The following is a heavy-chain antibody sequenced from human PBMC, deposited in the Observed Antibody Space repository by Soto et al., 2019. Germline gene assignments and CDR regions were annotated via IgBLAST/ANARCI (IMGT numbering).Heavy chain of an antibody. D-gene: IGHD2-21*01. CDR3: VRDNSVTFPATPGDEKTDWGGWWFDP. CDR1: GYTFTSSA. V-gene: IGHV1-58*02. CDR2: IVVGSGNT. J-gene: IGHJ5*02. Sequence: SVKVSCKASGYTFTSSAMQWVRQARGQRLEWIGWIVVGSGNTNYAQKFQDRVTFTRDMSTSTAYMELSSLRSEDTAIYYCVRDNSVTFPATPGDEKTDWGGWWFDPWGQGTLVTVSS.